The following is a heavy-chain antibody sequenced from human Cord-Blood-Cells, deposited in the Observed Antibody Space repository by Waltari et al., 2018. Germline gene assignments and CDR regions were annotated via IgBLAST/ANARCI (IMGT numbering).Heavy chain of an antibody. CDR3: ARYCSGGSCYDAFDI. D-gene: IGHD2-15*01. CDR1: GGSISSSSYY. CDR2: IYYSGST. Sequence: QLQLQESGPGLVKPSETLSLTCTVSGGSISSSSYYWGWIRQPPGKGLEWIGGIYYSGSTYYNPSLKSRVTISVDTSKNQFSLKLSSVTAADTAVYYCARYCSGGSCYDAFDIWGQGTMVTVSS. J-gene: IGHJ3*02. V-gene: IGHV4-39*01.